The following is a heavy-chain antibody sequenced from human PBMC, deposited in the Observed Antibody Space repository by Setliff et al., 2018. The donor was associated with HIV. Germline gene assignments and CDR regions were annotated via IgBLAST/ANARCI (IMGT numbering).Heavy chain of an antibody. CDR1: GSSISSDIYY. CDR3: ATGTSGRWGRVDY. D-gene: IGHD1-26*01. V-gene: IGHV4-39*01. CDR2: IHNTVTN. Sequence: PSETLSLTCIVSGSSISSDIYYWGWIRQSPGKGLAWIGSIHNTVTNYYTPSLKSRVTISVETSNNQFSLKLSSVTAADTAVDYCATGTSGRWGRVDYWGQGILVTVSS. J-gene: IGHJ4*02.